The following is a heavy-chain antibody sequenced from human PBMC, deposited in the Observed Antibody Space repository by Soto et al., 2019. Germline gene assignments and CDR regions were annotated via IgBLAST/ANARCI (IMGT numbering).Heavy chain of an antibody. Sequence: QVQLQESGPGLVKPSQTLSLTCTVSGGSISSGATGSYWTWIRQLPGKGLEWIGYIYYTGNTYYNXSXKXCPTISIDTSENQFSLRLTSVTAADTAVYFCASGHDAYKVRYWGQGTLVTVSS. CDR2: IYYTGNT. D-gene: IGHD1-1*01. J-gene: IGHJ4*02. CDR3: ASGHDAYKVRY. V-gene: IGHV4-31*03. CDR1: GGSISSGATGSY.